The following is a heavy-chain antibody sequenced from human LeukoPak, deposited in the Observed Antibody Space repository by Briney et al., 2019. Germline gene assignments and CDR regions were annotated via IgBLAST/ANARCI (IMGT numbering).Heavy chain of an antibody. CDR3: AKALPASSGSYDFDY. Sequence: GGSLRLSCAASGFTFSSYAMSWVRQAPGKGLEWVSAISGSGGSTYYADSVKGRFTISRDNSKNTLYLQMNRLRAEDTAVYYCAKALPASSGSYDFDYWGQGTLVTVSS. CDR2: ISGSGGST. D-gene: IGHD1-26*01. CDR1: GFTFSSYA. J-gene: IGHJ4*02. V-gene: IGHV3-23*01.